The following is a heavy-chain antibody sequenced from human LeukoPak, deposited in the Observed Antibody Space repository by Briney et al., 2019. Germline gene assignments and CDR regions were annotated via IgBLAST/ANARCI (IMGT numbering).Heavy chain of an antibody. J-gene: IGHJ4*02. Sequence: GGSLRLSCAASGFTFDDYAMHWVRQAPGKGLEWVSGISWNSGSIGYADSVKGRFTISRDNDRNSLYLQMTSLRVEDTAIYYCARGGGFGTFYDFWSGSLKPIDSWGQGTLVIVSS. CDR1: GFTFDDYA. CDR3: ARGGGFGTFYDFWSGSLKPIDS. D-gene: IGHD3-3*01. V-gene: IGHV3-9*01. CDR2: ISWNSGSI.